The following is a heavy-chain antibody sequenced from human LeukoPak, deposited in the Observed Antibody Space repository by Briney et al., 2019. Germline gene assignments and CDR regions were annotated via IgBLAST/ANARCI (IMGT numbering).Heavy chain of an antibody. V-gene: IGHV4-59*01. Sequence: SETLSLTCTVSGGSISSYYWSWIRQPPGKGLEWIGYIYYSRSTNYNPSLKSRVTISVDTSKNQFSLKLSSVTAADTAVYYCARLGEFSPLDYYYMDVWGKGTTVTISS. CDR1: GGSISSYY. CDR2: IYYSRST. J-gene: IGHJ6*03. D-gene: IGHD3-16*01. CDR3: ARLGEFSPLDYYYMDV.